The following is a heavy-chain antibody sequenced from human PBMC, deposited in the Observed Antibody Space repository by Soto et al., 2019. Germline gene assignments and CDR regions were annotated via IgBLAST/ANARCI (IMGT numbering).Heavy chain of an antibody. V-gene: IGHV3-30*18. CDR1: GFTFSNYG. CDR2: ISYDGSNV. CDR3: AKRASSVYDWRWFDP. D-gene: IGHD5-12*01. J-gene: IGHJ5*02. Sequence: QVQLVESGGGVVQPGKSLRLSCAATGFTFSNYGMHWVRQAPGKGLEWVAAISYDGSNVYYADSVKGRFTISRDNSKNTLYLQMNSLRPEDTAVYYCAKRASSVYDWRWFDPWGQGTLVTVSS.